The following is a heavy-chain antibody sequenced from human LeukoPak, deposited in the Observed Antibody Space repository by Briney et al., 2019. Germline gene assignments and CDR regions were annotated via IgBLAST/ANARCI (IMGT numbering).Heavy chain of an antibody. V-gene: IGHV1-18*01. CDR1: GYTFTSYG. CDR2: ISAYNGNT. CDR3: AISTYLGYCSSTSCPRVDY. D-gene: IGHD2-2*01. Sequence: ASVKVSCKASGYTFTSYGISWVRQAPGQGLEWMGWISAYNGNTNYAQKLQGRVTMTTDTSTSTAYMELRSLRSDDTAVYYCAISTYLGYCSSTSCPRVDYWGQGTLVTVSS. J-gene: IGHJ4*02.